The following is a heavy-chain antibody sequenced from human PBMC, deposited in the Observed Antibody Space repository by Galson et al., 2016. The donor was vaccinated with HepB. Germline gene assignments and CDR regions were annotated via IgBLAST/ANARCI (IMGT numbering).Heavy chain of an antibody. V-gene: IGHV4-39*01. D-gene: IGHD3-22*01. CDR3: VRHPTYYDDSSGYGQYYYYYMDV. CDR2: IYYSGST. Sequence: TCTVSAGSTRSNTYYWGWIRPPPGKGLEWIGTIYYSGSTYYNPSLTRRVTISVDTSKNQFSLKLSSVTASDTAVYYCVRHPTYYDDSSGYGQYYYYYMDVWGKRDHGHRLL. CDR1: AGSTRSNTYY. J-gene: IGHJ6*03.